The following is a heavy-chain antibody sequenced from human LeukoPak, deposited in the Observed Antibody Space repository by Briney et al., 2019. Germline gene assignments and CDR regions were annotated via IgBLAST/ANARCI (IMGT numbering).Heavy chain of an antibody. D-gene: IGHD3-9*01. CDR2: INHSGSA. V-gene: IGHV4-34*01. CDR3: ARADILTGYYPGDWFDP. J-gene: IGHJ5*02. CDR1: GGSFSGYY. Sequence: SETLSLTCAVYGGSFSGYYWSWIRQPPGKGLESIGEINHSGSANYNPSLKSRVTISVDTSKNQFSLKLSSVTAADTAVYYCARADILTGYYPGDWFDPWGQGTLVTVSS.